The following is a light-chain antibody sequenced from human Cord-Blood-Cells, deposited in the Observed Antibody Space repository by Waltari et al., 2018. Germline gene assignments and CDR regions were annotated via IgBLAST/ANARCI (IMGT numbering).Light chain of an antibody. V-gene: IGKV2-28*01. CDR2: LGC. CDR1: QSLLHSNGYNY. Sequence: DIVMSQSPLSLPVTPGEPASISCGSSQSLLHSNGYNYLDWYLQKPGQSPQLLIYLGCNRASGVPDRFSGSGSGTDFTLKIGRVEADDVGVYYGMQALQTPFSFGQGTELEIK. CDR3: MQALQTPFS. J-gene: IGKJ2*03.